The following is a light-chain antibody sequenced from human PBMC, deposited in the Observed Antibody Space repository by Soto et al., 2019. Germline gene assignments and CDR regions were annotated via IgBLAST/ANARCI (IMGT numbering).Light chain of an antibody. CDR1: ESINYNY. CDR2: GAS. CDR3: QQYGTSPPYT. J-gene: IGKJ2*01. Sequence: EMVFTQSPGTLSFSPGERATLSCRASESINYNYLVWYQQKPGQAPRLLVYGASSRATGIPDRFSGGGSGTDFTLTISRLEPEDFAVYYCQQYGTSPPYTFGQGTKVDIK. V-gene: IGKV3-20*01.